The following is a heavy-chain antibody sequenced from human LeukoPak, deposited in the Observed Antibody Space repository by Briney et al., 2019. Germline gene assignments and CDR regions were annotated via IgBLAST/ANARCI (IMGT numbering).Heavy chain of an antibody. D-gene: IGHD6-6*01. V-gene: IGHV3-9*01. CDR3: AKDISYSSSSGVFDY. CDR2: ISWNSGRI. J-gene: IGHJ4*02. Sequence: GRSLRPSCAASGFTFDDYAMHWVRQAPGKGLEWVSGISWNSGRIGYADSVKGRFTISRDSAKNSLYLLMNSLRAEDTALYYCAKDISYSSSSGVFDYWGQGTLVTVSS. CDR1: GFTFDDYA.